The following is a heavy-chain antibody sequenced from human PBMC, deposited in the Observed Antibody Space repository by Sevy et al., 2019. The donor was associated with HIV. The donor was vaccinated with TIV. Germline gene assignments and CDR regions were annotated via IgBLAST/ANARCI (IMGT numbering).Heavy chain of an antibody. J-gene: IGHJ5*02. CDR1: GGSISSGDYY. CDR2: IYYSGST. Sequence: SETLSLTCTVSGGSISSGDYYWSWIRQPPGKGLEWIGYIYYSGSTYYNPSLKGRVTISVDTSKNQFSLKLSSVTAADTAAYYCARITPIKAAQVPWGQGTLVTVSS. CDR3: ARITPIKAAQVP. V-gene: IGHV4-30-4*01. D-gene: IGHD6-6*01.